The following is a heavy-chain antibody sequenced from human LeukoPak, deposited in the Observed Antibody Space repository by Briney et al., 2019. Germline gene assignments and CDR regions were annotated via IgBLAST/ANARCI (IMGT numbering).Heavy chain of an antibody. CDR3: ARVLPSGLGYCSGGSCSSRWYYFDY. CDR1: GGSISSGGYY. Sequence: SETLSLTCTVSGGSISSGGYYWSWIRQHPGKVLEWIGNIYYSGSTYYNPSLKSRVTISVDTSENQFSLELTFVTAADTAVYYCARVLPSGLGYCSGGSCSSRWYYFDYWGQGTLVTVSS. D-gene: IGHD2-15*01. V-gene: IGHV4-31*03. J-gene: IGHJ4*02. CDR2: IYYSGST.